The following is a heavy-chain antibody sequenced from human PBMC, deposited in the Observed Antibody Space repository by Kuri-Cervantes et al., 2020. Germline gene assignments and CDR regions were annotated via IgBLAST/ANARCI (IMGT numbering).Heavy chain of an antibody. V-gene: IGHV1-69*06. Sequence: SVKVSCKASGGTFSSYAISWVRQAPGQGLEWMGGIIPIFGTANYAQKFQGRVTITADKSTSTAYMELSSLRSEDTAVYFCARLIAVAGWPADDFWGQGTLVTVSS. CDR2: IIPIFGTA. D-gene: IGHD6-19*01. CDR3: ARLIAVAGWPADDF. J-gene: IGHJ4*02. CDR1: GGTFSSYA.